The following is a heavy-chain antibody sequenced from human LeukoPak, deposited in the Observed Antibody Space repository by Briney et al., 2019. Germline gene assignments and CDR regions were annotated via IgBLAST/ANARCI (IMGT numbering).Heavy chain of an antibody. CDR1: GGSISSGDYY. CDR2: IYYSGST. V-gene: IGHV4-39*07. Sequence: SQTLSLTCTVSGGSISSGDYYWSWIRQPPGKGLEWIGSIYYSGSTYYNPSLKSRVTISVDTSKNQFSLRLSSVTAADTAVYYCARDAIGGDNWFDPWGQGTLVTVSS. D-gene: IGHD2/OR15-2a*01. CDR3: ARDAIGGDNWFDP. J-gene: IGHJ5*02.